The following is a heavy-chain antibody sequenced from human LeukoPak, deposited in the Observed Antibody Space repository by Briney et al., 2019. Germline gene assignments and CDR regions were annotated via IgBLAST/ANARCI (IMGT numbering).Heavy chain of an antibody. CDR2: ISAYNGNT. D-gene: IGHD6-13*01. CDR3: ARDLIAAAESGSDY. CDR1: GYTFTSYG. J-gene: IGHJ4*02. Sequence: ASVKVSCKASGYTFTSYGISWVRQAPGQGLEWMGWISAYNGNTNYAQKLQGRVTMTTDTSTSTAYMELRSLRSDDTAVYYSARDLIAAAESGSDYWGQGTLVTVFS. V-gene: IGHV1-18*01.